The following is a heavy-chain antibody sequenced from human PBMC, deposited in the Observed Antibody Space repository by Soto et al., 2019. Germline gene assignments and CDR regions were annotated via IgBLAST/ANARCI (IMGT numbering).Heavy chain of an antibody. CDR1: GFTFSSYW. J-gene: IGHJ4*02. CDR2: IKQDGSEK. Sequence: GGSLRLSCAASGFTFSSYWMSWVRQAPGKGLEWVANIKQDGSEKYYADSVKGRFTISRDNAKNILYLQMNSLRAEDTAVYYCAKDLTWNQADYWGQGALVTVSS. D-gene: IGHD1-1*01. V-gene: IGHV3-7*01. CDR3: AKDLTWNQADY.